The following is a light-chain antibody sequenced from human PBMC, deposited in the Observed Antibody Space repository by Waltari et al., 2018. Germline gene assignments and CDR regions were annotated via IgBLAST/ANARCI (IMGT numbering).Light chain of an antibody. Sequence: QSALTQPASVSASPGPSSTSSCTATSSDVAGNNYVSCNQHHPGKAPKVKIFDVTNRPSWVATRFSGSKSGNTASPTTSGLQAADEADYYCSSYTSSSTSLYVFGTGTKVTVL. CDR1: SSDVAGNNY. V-gene: IGLV2-14*03. J-gene: IGLJ1*01. CDR3: SSYTSSSTSLYV. CDR2: DVT.